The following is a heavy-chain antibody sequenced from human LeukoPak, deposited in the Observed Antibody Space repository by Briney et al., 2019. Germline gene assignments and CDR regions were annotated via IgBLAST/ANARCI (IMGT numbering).Heavy chain of an antibody. CDR3: ARGLESASLDY. CDR1: GFNFSSYA. Sequence: PGGSLRLSCAASGFNFSSYAMHWVRQAPGKGLEWVAVISYDGSNKYYADSVKGRFTISRDNSKNTLYLQMNSLRAEDTAVYYCARGLESASLDYWGQGTLVTVSS. CDR2: ISYDGSNK. J-gene: IGHJ4*02. D-gene: IGHD3-16*01. V-gene: IGHV3-30-3*01.